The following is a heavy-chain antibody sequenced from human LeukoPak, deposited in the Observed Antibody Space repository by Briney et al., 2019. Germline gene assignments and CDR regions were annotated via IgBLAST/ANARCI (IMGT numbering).Heavy chain of an antibody. CDR2: INPSSNAA. D-gene: IGHD3-10*01. CDR3: ARSRELLDFDA. CDR1: GYTFSDYT. J-gene: IGHJ4*02. V-gene: IGHV1-2*02. Sequence: ASVKVSCKPSGYTFSDYTIHWVRQAPGQGLEWMGWINPSSNAANYAQRFEGRVSLTRDTSISTADMVLTSLTSDDTGVYYCARSRELLDFDAWGQGTLVSVSS.